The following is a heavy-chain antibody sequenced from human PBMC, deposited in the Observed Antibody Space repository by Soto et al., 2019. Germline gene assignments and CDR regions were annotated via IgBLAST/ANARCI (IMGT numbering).Heavy chain of an antibody. V-gene: IGHV2-5*02. J-gene: IGHJ6*02. D-gene: IGHD3-3*01. CDR2: IYWDDDK. CDR3: AQKYDFWSGYTPKYGMDV. CDR1: GFSLSTSGVG. Sequence: QITLKESGPTLVKPTQTLTLTCTFSGFSLSTSGVGVGWIRQPPGKALEWLALIYWDDDKRYSPSLKSRLTITKDTSKNQVVLTMTNMDPVDTATYYCAQKYDFWSGYTPKYGMDVWGQGTTVTVSS.